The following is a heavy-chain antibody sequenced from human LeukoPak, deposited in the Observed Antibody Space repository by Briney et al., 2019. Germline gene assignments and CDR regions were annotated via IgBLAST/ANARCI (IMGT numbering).Heavy chain of an antibody. V-gene: IGHV1-3*04. D-gene: IGHD4-11*01. CDR1: GYTLTSYA. CDR3: ARGGSRMTTFYIIDY. Sequence: ASVKVSCKASGYTLTSYAIHWVRQAPGQRPEWMGWINTGNGNTKYSQKFQGRVTITRDTSANTAYMELSSLRFEDTAVYYCARGGSRMTTFYIIDYWGQGTLVTVSS. J-gene: IGHJ4*02. CDR2: INTGNGNT.